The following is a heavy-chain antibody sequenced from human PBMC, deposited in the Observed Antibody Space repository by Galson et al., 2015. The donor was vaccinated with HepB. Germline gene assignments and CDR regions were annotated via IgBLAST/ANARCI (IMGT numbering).Heavy chain of an antibody. CDR3: SITRWLHIHDTDRGDWYFDL. CDR1: GYTFTSYY. CDR2: INPSGDYT. V-gene: IGHV1-46*01. J-gene: IGHJ2*01. D-gene: IGHD5-24*01. Sequence: SVKVSCKASGYTFTSYYMHWVRQAPGQGLQWMGIINPSGDYTSYAQKFQGRVTMTRDTSTTTVYMELSSLRSEDPAVYYCSITRWLHIHDTDRGDWYFDLWGRGTLVTVSS.